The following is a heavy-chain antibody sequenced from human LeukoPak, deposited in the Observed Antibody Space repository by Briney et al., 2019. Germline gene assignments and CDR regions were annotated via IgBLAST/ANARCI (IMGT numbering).Heavy chain of an antibody. Sequence: GASVNVSCKTSGYTFTNYDINWVRQATGRGLEWMGWMNPNSGNTGYAQKFQGRVTMTRNTSISTAYMELSSLRSEDTAVYYCARPHCSSTDCHPPEWFDPWGQGTLVTVSS. CDR2: MNPNSGNT. J-gene: IGHJ5*02. CDR3: ARPHCSSTDCHPPEWFDP. D-gene: IGHD2-2*01. V-gene: IGHV1-8*01. CDR1: GYTFTNYD.